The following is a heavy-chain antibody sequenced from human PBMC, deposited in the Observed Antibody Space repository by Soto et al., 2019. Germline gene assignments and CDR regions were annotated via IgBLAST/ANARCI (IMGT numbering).Heavy chain of an antibody. CDR1: GFTFTRYS. CDR3: ARESEDLTSNFDY. J-gene: IGHJ4*02. CDR2: ISSTTNYI. V-gene: IGHV3-21*06. Sequence: GGSLRLSCAASGFTFTRYSMNRVRQSPGKGLEWVSSISSTTNYIYYGDSMKGRFTISRDNAKNSLYLEMNSLRAEDTAVYYCARESEDLTSNFDYWGQGTLVTVSS.